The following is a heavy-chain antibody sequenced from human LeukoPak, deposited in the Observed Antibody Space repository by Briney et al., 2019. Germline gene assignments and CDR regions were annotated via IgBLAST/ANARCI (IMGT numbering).Heavy chain of an antibody. Sequence: ASVKVSCKASGYTFTGYYMHWVRQAPGQGLEWMGWINPNSGDTNYAQKFQGRVTMTRDTSISTAYMELSRLRSDDTAVYYCARDPPDAPSYYDSSGYYYYYWGQGTLVTVSS. D-gene: IGHD3-22*01. CDR1: GYTFTGYY. V-gene: IGHV1-2*02. J-gene: IGHJ4*02. CDR2: INPNSGDT. CDR3: ARDPPDAPSYYDSSGYYYYY.